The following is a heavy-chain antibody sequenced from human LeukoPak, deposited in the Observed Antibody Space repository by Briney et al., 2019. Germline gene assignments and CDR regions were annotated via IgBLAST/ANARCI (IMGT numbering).Heavy chain of an antibody. CDR3: ARGRIPRYNWNDLDY. Sequence: GGSLRLSCAASGFTFSSYGMHWVRQAPGKGLEWVAVIWYDGSNKYYADSVKGRFTISRDNSKNTLYLQMNSLRAEDTAVYYCARGRIPRYNWNDLDYWGQGTLVTVSS. CDR1: GFTFSSYG. V-gene: IGHV3-33*01. J-gene: IGHJ4*02. CDR2: IWYDGSNK. D-gene: IGHD1-20*01.